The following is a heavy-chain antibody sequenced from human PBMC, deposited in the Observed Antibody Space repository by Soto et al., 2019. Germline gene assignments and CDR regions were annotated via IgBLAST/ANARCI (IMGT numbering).Heavy chain of an antibody. CDR3: AKERRYCSSTSCYDYFDY. CDR1: GFTFDDYT. V-gene: IGHV3-43*01. CDR2: ISWDGGST. J-gene: IGHJ4*02. D-gene: IGHD2-2*01. Sequence: GGSLRLSCAASGFTFDDYTMHWVRQAPGKGLEWVSLISWDGGSTYYADSVKGRFTISRDNSKNSLYLQMNSLRTEDTALYYCAKERRYCSSTSCYDYFDYWGQGTLVTVSS.